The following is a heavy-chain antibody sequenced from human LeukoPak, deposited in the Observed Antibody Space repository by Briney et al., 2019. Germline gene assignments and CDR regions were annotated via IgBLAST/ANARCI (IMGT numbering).Heavy chain of an antibody. CDR3: ARGIPRRYTVTTDFDY. D-gene: IGHD4-17*01. V-gene: IGHV6-1*01. J-gene: IGHJ4*02. Sequence: SQTLSLTCAISGDSVSSNSAAWNWIRQSPSRGLEWLGRTYYRSKWYNDYAVSVKSRITINPDTYKNQFSLQLNSVTPEDTAVYYCARGIPRRYTVTTDFDYWGQGTLVTVSS. CDR1: GDSVSSNSAA. CDR2: TYYRSKWYN.